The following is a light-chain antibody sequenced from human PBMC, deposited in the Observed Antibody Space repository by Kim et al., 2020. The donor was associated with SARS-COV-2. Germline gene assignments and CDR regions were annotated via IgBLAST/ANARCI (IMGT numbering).Light chain of an antibody. V-gene: IGLV2-14*03. CDR3: SSYTSSSTYWV. CDR2: DVS. J-gene: IGLJ3*02. Sequence: QSVTISCTGTSSDVGGYNYVSWYQQHPGKAPKLIIYDVSNRPSGVSNRFSGSKSGNTASLTISGLQAEDEADYYCSSYTSSSTYWVFGGGTQLTVL. CDR1: SSDVGGYNY.